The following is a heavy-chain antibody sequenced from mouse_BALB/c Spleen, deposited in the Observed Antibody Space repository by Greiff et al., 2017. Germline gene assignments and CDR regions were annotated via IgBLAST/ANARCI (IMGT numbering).Heavy chain of an antibody. Sequence: EVKLVESGGGLVKPGGSLKLSCAASGFAFSSYDMSWVRQTPEKRLEWVAYISSGGGSTYYPDTVKGRFTISRDNAKNTLYLQMSSLKSEDTAMYYCARPPLDYWGQGTTLTVSS. CDR1: GFAFSSYD. V-gene: IGHV5-12-1*01. CDR2: ISSGGGST. CDR3: ARPPLDY. J-gene: IGHJ2*01.